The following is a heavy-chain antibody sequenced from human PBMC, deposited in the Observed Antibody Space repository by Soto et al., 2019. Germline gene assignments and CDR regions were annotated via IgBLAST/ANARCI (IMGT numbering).Heavy chain of an antibody. J-gene: IGHJ4*02. CDR1: GFSFSSYG. Sequence: PGGSLRVSCAASGFSFSSYGMHWVRQAPGKGLEWVAVISYDGSNKYYADSVKGRFTISRDNSKNTLYLQMNSLRAEDTAVYYCAKGMVGTSLRDSRFDYWGQGTLVTVSS. CDR3: AKGMVGTSLRDSRFDY. D-gene: IGHD1-26*01. CDR2: ISYDGSNK. V-gene: IGHV3-30*18.